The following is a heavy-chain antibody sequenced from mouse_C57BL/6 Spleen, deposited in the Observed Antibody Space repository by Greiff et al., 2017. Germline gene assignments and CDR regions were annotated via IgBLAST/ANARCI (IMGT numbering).Heavy chain of an antibody. Sequence: EVQGVESGPELVKPGASVKISCKASGYSFTGYYMNWVKQSPEKSLEWIGEINPSTGGTTYNQKFKAKATLTVDKSSSTAYMQLKSLTSEDSAVXYCARSYEDAMDYWGQGTSGTVSS. CDR3: ARSYEDAMDY. D-gene: IGHD2-3*01. J-gene: IGHJ4*01. CDR1: GYSFTGYY. CDR2: INPSTGGT. V-gene: IGHV1-42*01.